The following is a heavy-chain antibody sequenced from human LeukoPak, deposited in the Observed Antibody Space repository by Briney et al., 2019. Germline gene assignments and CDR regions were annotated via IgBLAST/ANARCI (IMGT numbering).Heavy chain of an antibody. V-gene: IGHV4-61*01. CDR2: IYSSGLT. Sequence: PSETLSLTCSVSGGSVSSGISYWSWIRQPPGKGLEWIGYIYSSGLTNYNPSLKSRVTISLDTPKNQFSLNLNSITAADTAVYYCARTNHSGSLDCWGQGTLVTISS. J-gene: IGHJ4*02. CDR1: GGSVSSGISY. CDR3: ARTNHSGSLDC. D-gene: IGHD3-10*01.